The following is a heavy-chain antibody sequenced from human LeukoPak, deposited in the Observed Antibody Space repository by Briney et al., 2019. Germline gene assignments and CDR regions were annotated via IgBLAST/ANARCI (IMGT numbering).Heavy chain of an antibody. CDR1: GFPSISYS. Sequence: GGSLRLSCAASGFPSISYSMNWFGQAPGKGREWASSIISISSYIYYADSVKGRFTISRDNAKNSLYLQMNSLRAEDTAVYYCARDGEDSSGWSTYLGWSYYFDYWGQGTLVTVSS. CDR2: IISISSYI. V-gene: IGHV3-21*01. D-gene: IGHD6-19*01. J-gene: IGHJ4*02. CDR3: ARDGEDSSGWSTYLGWSYYFDY.